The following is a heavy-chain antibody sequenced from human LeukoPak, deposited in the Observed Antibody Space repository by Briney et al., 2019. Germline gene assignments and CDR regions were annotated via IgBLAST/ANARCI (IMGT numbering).Heavy chain of an antibody. Sequence: PGRSLRLSCAASGFTFSSYAMHWVRQAPGKGLEWVAVISYDGSNKYYADSVKGRFTISRDNSKNTLYLQMNSLRAEDTAVYYCARPYGDYNYWGQGTLVTVSS. V-gene: IGHV3-30-3*01. CDR1: GFTFSSYA. CDR2: ISYDGSNK. CDR3: ARPYGDYNY. D-gene: IGHD4-17*01. J-gene: IGHJ4*02.